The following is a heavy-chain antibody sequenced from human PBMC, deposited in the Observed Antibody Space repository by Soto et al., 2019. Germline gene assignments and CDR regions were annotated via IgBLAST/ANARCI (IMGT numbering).Heavy chain of an antibody. J-gene: IGHJ4*02. CDR3: AKGWQYEMVPPYHPFDF. CDR2: IIPIFGTA. V-gene: IGHV1-69*13. D-gene: IGHD2-8*01. Sequence: SVKVSCKASGGTFSSYAISWVRQAPGQGLEWMGGIIPIFGTANYAQKFQGRVTITADESTSTAYMELSSLRSEDTAVYYCAKGWQYEMVPPYHPFDFWGQGTLVTVSS. CDR1: GGTFSSYA.